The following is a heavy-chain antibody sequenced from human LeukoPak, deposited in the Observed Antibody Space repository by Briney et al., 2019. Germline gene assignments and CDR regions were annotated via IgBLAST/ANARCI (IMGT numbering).Heavy chain of an antibody. V-gene: IGHV3-23*01. CDR3: AKRGVVIRVILVGFHKEAFYFDS. CDR1: GITLSNYG. CDR2: ISGSGGRT. Sequence: GGSLRLSCAVSGITLSNYGMSWVRQAPGKGLEWVAGISGSGGRTTYGDSVKGRFTISRDNPKNTLYLQMNSLRAEDTAVYFCAKRGVVIRVILVGFHKEAFYFDSWGQGALVTVSS. J-gene: IGHJ4*02. D-gene: IGHD3-22*01.